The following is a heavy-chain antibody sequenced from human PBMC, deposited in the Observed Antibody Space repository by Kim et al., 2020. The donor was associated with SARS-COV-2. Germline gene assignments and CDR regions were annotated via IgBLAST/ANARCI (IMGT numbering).Heavy chain of an antibody. CDR2: IWYDGSIK. CDR3: AKAPADGDYYY. D-gene: IGHD4-17*01. V-gene: IGHV3-33*06. J-gene: IGHJ4*02. Sequence: GGSLRLSCAASGFIFRNYGMHWVRQAPDKGLEWVAVIWYDGSIKYYADSVKGRFTISRDNSKNTLYLQMNSLRAEDTAVYYCAKAPADGDYYYWGQGTLVTVSS. CDR1: GFIFRNYG.